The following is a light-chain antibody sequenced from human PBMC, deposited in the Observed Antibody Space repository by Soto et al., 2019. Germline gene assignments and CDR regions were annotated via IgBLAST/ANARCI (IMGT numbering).Light chain of an antibody. Sequence: QSALTQPRSVSGSPGQSVTISCTGTSSDVVSWYQQHPGKAPKLIIYYVGQRPSGVPDRFSGSKSGNTASLTISGLQAEDVTVYYCCSTAAGFTWVFVGGTKVTVL. CDR1: SSDV. V-gene: IGLV2-11*01. J-gene: IGLJ3*02. CDR2: YVG. CDR3: CSTAAGFTWV.